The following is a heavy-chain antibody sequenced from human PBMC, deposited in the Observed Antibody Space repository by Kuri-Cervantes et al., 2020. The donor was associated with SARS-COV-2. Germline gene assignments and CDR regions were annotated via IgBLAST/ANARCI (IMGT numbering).Heavy chain of an antibody. CDR3: AKAQTGRSPDAFDI. V-gene: IGHV3-23*01. CDR2: ISGSGGST. Sequence: GESLKISCAASGFPFSRYAMSWVRQAPGKGLEWVSAISGSGGSTYYADSVKDRFTISRDNSKNTLYLQMNSLRAEDTAVDYCAKAQTGRSPDAFDIWGQGTMVTVSS. CDR1: GFPFSRYA. D-gene: IGHD1-1*01. J-gene: IGHJ3*02.